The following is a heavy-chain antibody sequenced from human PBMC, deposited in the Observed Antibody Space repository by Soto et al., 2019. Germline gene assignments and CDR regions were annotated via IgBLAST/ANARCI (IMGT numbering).Heavy chain of an antibody. V-gene: IGHV1-69*13. CDR3: ARATYGSGSYFPYYYGMDV. Sequence: SVKFSCKASGGTFSSYAISWVRQAPGQGLEWMGGIIPIFGTATYAQKFQGRVTITADESTSTAYMELSSLRSEDTAVYYCARATYGSGSYFPYYYGMDVWGQGTTVTVSS. CDR1: GGTFSSYA. J-gene: IGHJ6*02. D-gene: IGHD3-10*01. CDR2: IIPIFGTA.